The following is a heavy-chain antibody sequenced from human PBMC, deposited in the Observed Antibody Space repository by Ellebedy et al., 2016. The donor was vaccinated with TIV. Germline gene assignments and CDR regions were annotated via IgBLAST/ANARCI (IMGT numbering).Heavy chain of an antibody. V-gene: IGHV4-59*01. CDR1: GDSTTTYY. CDR3: ARGGYYDFWSAPHDAFDI. J-gene: IGHJ3*02. Sequence: MPSETLSLTCSVSGDSTTTYYWSWIRQPPGKGLEWIGYIYYSGSTNYNPSLKSRVTISVDTSKNQFSMKLSSVTAADTAVYYCARGGYYDFWSAPHDAFDIWGQGTMVTVSS. D-gene: IGHD3-3*01. CDR2: IYYSGST.